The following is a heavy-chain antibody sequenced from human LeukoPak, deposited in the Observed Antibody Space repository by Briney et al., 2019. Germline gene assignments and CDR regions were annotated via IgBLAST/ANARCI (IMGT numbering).Heavy chain of an antibody. Sequence: ASVKVSCKASGYTFTSYDINWVRQATGQGLEWMGWMNPNSGNTGYAQKFQGRVTMTEDTSTDTAYMELSSLRSEDTAVYYCATQNKLLNDAFDIWGQGTMVTVSS. J-gene: IGHJ3*02. V-gene: IGHV1-8*01. CDR3: ATQNKLLNDAFDI. D-gene: IGHD1/OR15-1a*01. CDR2: MNPNSGNT. CDR1: GYTFTSYD.